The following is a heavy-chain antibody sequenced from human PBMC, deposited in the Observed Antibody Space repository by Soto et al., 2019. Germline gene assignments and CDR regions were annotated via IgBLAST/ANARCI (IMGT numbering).Heavy chain of an antibody. Sequence: GGSLRLSCAASGFTFSSYGMHWVRQAPGKGLEWVAVIWYDGSNKYYADSVKGRFTISRDNSKNTLYLQMNSLRAEDTAVYYCARSTESYDYSWGSYRYIRGPIDYWGQGTLVSVSS. J-gene: IGHJ4*02. CDR2: IWYDGSNK. D-gene: IGHD3-16*02. CDR1: GFTFSSYG. V-gene: IGHV3-33*01. CDR3: ARSTESYDYSWGSYRYIRGPIDY.